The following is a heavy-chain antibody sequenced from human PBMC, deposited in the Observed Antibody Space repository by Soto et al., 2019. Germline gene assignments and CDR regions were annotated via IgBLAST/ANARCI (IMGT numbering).Heavy chain of an antibody. CDR3: ASQLLGYYYYYGMDV. V-gene: IGHV1-69*02. CDR1: GGTFSSYT. D-gene: IGHD2-2*01. Sequence: QVQLVQSGAEVKKPGSSVKVSCKASGGTFSSYTISWVRQAPGQGLEWMGRIIPILGIANYAQKFQGRVTITADKSTSTAYMELSRLRSEDTAVYYCASQLLGYYYYYGMDVWGQGTTVTVSS. J-gene: IGHJ6*02. CDR2: IIPILGIA.